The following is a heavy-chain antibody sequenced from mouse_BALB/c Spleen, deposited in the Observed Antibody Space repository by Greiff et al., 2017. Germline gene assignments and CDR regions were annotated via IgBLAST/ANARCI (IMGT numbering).Heavy chain of an antibody. CDR3: ARNDYDEDYAMDY. CDR1: GYAFTNYL. J-gene: IGHJ4*01. D-gene: IGHD2-4*01. CDR2: INPGSGGT. Sequence: VKLQQSGAELVRPGTSVKVSCKASGYAFTNYLIEWVKQRPGQGLEWIGVINPGSGGTNYNEKFKGKATLTADKSSSTAYMQLSSLTSDDSAVYFCARNDYDEDYAMDYWGQGTSVTVSS. V-gene: IGHV1-54*01.